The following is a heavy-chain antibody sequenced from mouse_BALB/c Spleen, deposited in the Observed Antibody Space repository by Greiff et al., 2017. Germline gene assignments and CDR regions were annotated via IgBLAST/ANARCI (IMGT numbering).Heavy chain of an antibody. CDR3: ERKRLRYGNSHIDY. CDR1: GYTFSSYW. D-gene: IGHD2-10*02. V-gene: IGHV1-9*01. CDR2: ILPGSGST. Sequence: QVQLQQSGAELMKPGASVKISCKATGYTFSSYWIEWVKQRPGHGLEWIGEILPGSGSTNYNEKFKGKATFTADTSSNTAYMQLSSLTSEDSAVYYYERKRLRYGNSHIDYWGQGTTLTVSS. J-gene: IGHJ2*01.